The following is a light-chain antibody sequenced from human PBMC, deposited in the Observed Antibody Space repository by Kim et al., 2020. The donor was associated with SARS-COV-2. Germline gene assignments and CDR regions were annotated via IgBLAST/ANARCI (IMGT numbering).Light chain of an antibody. CDR1: QTVLYSPDNKNY. V-gene: IGKV4-1*01. CDR2: WAS. CDR3: QQYLTAPWA. J-gene: IGKJ1*01. Sequence: ATINCKSSQTVLYSPDNKNYLAWYQQKPGQSPKLLIYWASTRESGVPDRFSASGSGTDFTLTISSLQAADVAVYYCQQYLTAPWAFGQGTKVDIK.